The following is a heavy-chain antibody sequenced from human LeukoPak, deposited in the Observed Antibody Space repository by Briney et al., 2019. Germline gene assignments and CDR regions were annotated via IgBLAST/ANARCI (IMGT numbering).Heavy chain of an antibody. D-gene: IGHD6-13*01. V-gene: IGHV3-23*01. CDR1: GFTFGGYA. CDR3: ARTIAQYSNSWLYFYYGLDV. Sequence: GGSLRLSCTASGFTFGGYAMSWVRQAPGKGLEWVSSISGGSEDTYYAYSVKGRFTISRDNSKTTLYLQLNSLRAEDTAVYYCARTIAQYSNSWLYFYYGLDVWGQGTTVTVSS. CDR2: ISGGSEDT. J-gene: IGHJ6*02.